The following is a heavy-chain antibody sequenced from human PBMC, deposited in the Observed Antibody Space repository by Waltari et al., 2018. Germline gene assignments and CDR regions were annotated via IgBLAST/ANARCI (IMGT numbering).Heavy chain of an antibody. CDR3: ARDLGVFSGWDY. J-gene: IGHJ4*02. D-gene: IGHD6-19*01. CDR1: GFSVANFG. V-gene: IGHV3-33*01. CDR2: MWSDGSSV. Sequence: VALVESGGAVVQPGKSLRVACAASGFSVANFGIHWVRQAPGRGREWGAVMWSDGSSVYYGNSVKGRFEVSRDSSKNTFYLQMNRIRVDDAGLYYCARDLGVFSGWDYWGQGTLVTVSS.